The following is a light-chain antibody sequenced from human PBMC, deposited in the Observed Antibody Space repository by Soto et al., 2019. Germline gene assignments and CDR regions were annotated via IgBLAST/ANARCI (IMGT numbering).Light chain of an antibody. Sequence: QAVVTQPPSVSGAPGQRVTISCTGSSSNIGAGYDVHWYQQLPGTAPKLLIYGNDNRPSGVPDRFSGSKSGTSASLAITGLQAEDEADYYCQSYDSSLSGVFGGGTKVTVL. V-gene: IGLV1-40*01. CDR1: SSNIGAGYD. CDR2: GND. CDR3: QSYDSSLSGV. J-gene: IGLJ2*01.